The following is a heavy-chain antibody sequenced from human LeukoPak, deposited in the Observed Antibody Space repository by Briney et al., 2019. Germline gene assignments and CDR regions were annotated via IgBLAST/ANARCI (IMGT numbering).Heavy chain of an antibody. V-gene: IGHV3-21*01. CDR1: GFTFSSYS. Sequence: GGSLRLSCAASGFTFSSYSMNWVRQAPGKGLEWVSSISSSSSYIYYADSVKGRFTISRDNAKNSLYLQMNSLRAEDTAVYYCARDHGSGYSYGDAFDIWGQGTMVTVSS. CDR3: ARDHGSGYSYGDAFDI. CDR2: ISSSSSYI. D-gene: IGHD5-18*01. J-gene: IGHJ3*02.